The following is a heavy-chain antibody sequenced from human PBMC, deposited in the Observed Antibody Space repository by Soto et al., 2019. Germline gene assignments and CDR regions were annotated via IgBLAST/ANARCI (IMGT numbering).Heavy chain of an antibody. CDR3: ARDKKDKIWFGESPLFDY. CDR2: IKQDGSEK. V-gene: IGHV3-7*01. CDR1: GFTFSSYW. D-gene: IGHD3-10*01. Sequence: GGSLRLSCAASGFTFSSYWMSWVRQAPGKGLEWVANIKQDGSEKYYVDSVKGRFTISRDNAKNSLYLQMNSLRAEDTAVYYCARDKKDKIWFGESPLFDYWGQGTLITVSS. J-gene: IGHJ4*02.